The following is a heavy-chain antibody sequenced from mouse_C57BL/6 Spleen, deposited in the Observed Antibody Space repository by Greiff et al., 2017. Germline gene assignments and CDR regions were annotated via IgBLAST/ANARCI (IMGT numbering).Heavy chain of an antibody. CDR3: ARSPHYYGSSHYFDY. Sequence: VQLVESGGGLVQPGGSLSLSCAASGFTFTDYYMSWVRQPPGKALEWLGFIRNKANGYTTEYSASVKGRFTISRDNSQSILYLQMNALRAEDSATYYCARSPHYYGSSHYFDYWGQGTTLTVSS. D-gene: IGHD1-1*01. J-gene: IGHJ2*01. CDR1: GFTFTDYY. CDR2: IRNKANGYTT. V-gene: IGHV7-3*01.